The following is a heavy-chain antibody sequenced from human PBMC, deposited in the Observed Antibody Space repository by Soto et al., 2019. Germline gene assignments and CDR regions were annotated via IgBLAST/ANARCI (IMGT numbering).Heavy chain of an antibody. D-gene: IGHD3-10*01. Sequence: PGGSLRLSCAASGFTVSTNYMTWVRQAPGKGLEWVSFIYSGGSTYYADSVQGRFTISRDNSKNTVYLVMNSLRAEDTAVYYCARLAGPTMIRGVSYYFDYWGQGTLVTVSS. CDR1: GFTVSTNY. CDR2: IYSGGST. J-gene: IGHJ4*02. V-gene: IGHV3-66*01. CDR3: ARLAGPTMIRGVSYYFDY.